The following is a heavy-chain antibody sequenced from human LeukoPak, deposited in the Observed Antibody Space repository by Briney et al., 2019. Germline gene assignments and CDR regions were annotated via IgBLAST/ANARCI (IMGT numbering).Heavy chain of an antibody. J-gene: IGHJ4*02. CDR2: IYTSGST. D-gene: IGHD3-22*01. CDR1: GGSISSYY. Sequence: SETLSLTCTVSGGSISSYYWSWIRQPAGKGLEWIGRIYTSGSTNYNPSLKSRVTMSVDTSKNQFSLKLSSVTAADTAVYYCAREDYYVSSGYYSFDYWGQGTLVTVSS. V-gene: IGHV4-4*07. CDR3: AREDYYVSSGYYSFDY.